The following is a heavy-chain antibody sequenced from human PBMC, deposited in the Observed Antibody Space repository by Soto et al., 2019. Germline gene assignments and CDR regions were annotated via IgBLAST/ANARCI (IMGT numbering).Heavy chain of an antibody. CDR1: GFTYSTYS. D-gene: IGHD2-2*01. Sequence: VGSLRLCCAAAGFTYSTYSMHWVRQAPGKGLEWVSYISSSSSTIFYTDSVKGRFTVSRDNSKNTLYLQMNSLRAEDTAVYYCAKDIVVVPAAMLKDYYYGMDVWGQGTTVTVSS. J-gene: IGHJ6*02. V-gene: IGHV3-48*01. CDR2: ISSSSSTI. CDR3: AKDIVVVPAAMLKDYYYGMDV.